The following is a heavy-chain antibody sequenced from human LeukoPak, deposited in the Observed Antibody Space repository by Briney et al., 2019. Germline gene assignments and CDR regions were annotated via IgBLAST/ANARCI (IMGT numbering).Heavy chain of an antibody. Sequence: GESLKISCKGSGYTFTSYWIGWVRQMPGKGLEWMGIIYPGDSDTRYSPSFQGQVSISADKSISTAYLQWSSLKASDTAMYYCARPREWELHDAFDIWGQGTMVTVSS. CDR2: IYPGDSDT. CDR1: GYTFTSYW. V-gene: IGHV5-51*01. D-gene: IGHD1-26*01. CDR3: ARPREWELHDAFDI. J-gene: IGHJ3*02.